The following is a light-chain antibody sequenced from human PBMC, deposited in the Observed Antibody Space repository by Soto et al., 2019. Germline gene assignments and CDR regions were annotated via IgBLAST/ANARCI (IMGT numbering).Light chain of an antibody. J-gene: IGLJ3*02. V-gene: IGLV8-61*01. CDR1: SGSVSTSYY. Sequence: QTVVTQEPSFSVSPGRTVTITCGLSSGSVSTSYYPSWYQQTPGQAPRTLIYSTNTRSSGVPDRFSGSILGNKAALTITGAQADDESDYYCVLYRGSGSWVFGGGTKLTVL. CDR3: VLYRGSGSWV. CDR2: STN.